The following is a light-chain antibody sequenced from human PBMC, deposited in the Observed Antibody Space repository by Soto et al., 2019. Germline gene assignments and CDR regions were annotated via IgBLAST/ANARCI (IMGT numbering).Light chain of an antibody. V-gene: IGKV3-20*01. CDR1: QSVSNTY. CDR2: GAS. J-gene: IGKJ2*01. Sequence: EIVLMQSPGTLSLSPGERATLSCRASQSVSNTYLAWYHHKPGQAPRLLIYGASSRAAGIPDRFSGSGSGTDFTLTISRLEPEDFAVYYCHHYGSSRHTFGQGTKVEIK. CDR3: HHYGSSRHT.